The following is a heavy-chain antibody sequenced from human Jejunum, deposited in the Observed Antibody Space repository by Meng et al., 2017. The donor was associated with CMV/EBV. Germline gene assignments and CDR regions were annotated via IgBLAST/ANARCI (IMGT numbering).Heavy chain of an antibody. CDR3: AREYPSTFYFDY. D-gene: IGHD1-1*01. CDR2: IFSNGNT. J-gene: IGHJ4*02. CDR1: GYTFTTYH. Sequence: QVHLVQSGADMKKPGASVKLSCKASGYTFTTYHVHWVRQAPGQGLEYMGIIFSNGNTKHAQKFQGRLTLTRDMTTTTVYMELSGLRSDDTAVYFCAREYPSTFYFDYWGQGTLVTVSS. V-gene: IGHV1-46*01.